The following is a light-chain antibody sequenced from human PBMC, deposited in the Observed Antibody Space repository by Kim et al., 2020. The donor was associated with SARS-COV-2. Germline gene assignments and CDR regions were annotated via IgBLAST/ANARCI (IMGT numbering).Light chain of an antibody. J-gene: IGKJ2*03. Sequence: LSPGERVTLPCKTSQSVSRSTLAWYQQKPGQAPRLLIYGVSTRATGISDRFSGSGSGTDFTLTISRLEPEDFAVYYCQQYGSSPYSFGQGTKLEI. CDR2: GVS. CDR1: QSVSRST. CDR3: QQYGSSPYS. V-gene: IGKV3-20*01.